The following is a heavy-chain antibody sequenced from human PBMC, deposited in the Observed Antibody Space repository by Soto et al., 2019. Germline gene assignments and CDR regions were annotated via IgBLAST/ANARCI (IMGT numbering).Heavy chain of an antibody. CDR1: GFTFSSYA. D-gene: IGHD6-19*01. Sequence: GVSLSLSCAASGFTFSSYAMHWVRQAPGKGLEWVAVISYDGSNRYYADSVKGRFTISRDNSKNTLYLQMNSLRAEDTAVYYCARDQRQAGTPYSSGWYHPVGYFDYWGQGTLVTVSS. J-gene: IGHJ4*02. CDR3: ARDQRQAGTPYSSGWYHPVGYFDY. V-gene: IGHV3-30-3*01. CDR2: ISYDGSNR.